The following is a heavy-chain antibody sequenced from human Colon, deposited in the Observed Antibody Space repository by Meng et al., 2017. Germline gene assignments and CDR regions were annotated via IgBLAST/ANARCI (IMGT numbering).Heavy chain of an antibody. J-gene: IGHJ3*02. Sequence: GGSLRLSCAASGFTFSNYWMHWVRQAPGKGLVWVSRINSEGSSTTYADSVKGRFTISRDNAKNTLYLQMKGLRAEDTAVYYCARDKMGATYDAFDIWGQGTMVTVSS. CDR3: ARDKMGATYDAFDI. V-gene: IGHV3-74*01. CDR1: GFTFSNYW. CDR2: INSEGSST. D-gene: IGHD1-26*01.